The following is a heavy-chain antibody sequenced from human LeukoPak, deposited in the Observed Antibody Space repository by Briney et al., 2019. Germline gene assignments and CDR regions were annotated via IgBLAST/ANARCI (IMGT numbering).Heavy chain of an antibody. Sequence: SSETLSLTCAVYGGSFSGYYWSWIRQPPGKGLEWIVEINHSGSTNYNPSLKSRVTISVDTSKNQFSLKLSSVTAADTAVYYCARERPPYYYGSGSYRAFDIWGQGTMVTVSS. J-gene: IGHJ3*02. CDR3: ARERPPYYYGSGSYRAFDI. V-gene: IGHV4-34*01. D-gene: IGHD3-10*01. CDR1: GGSFSGYY. CDR2: INHSGST.